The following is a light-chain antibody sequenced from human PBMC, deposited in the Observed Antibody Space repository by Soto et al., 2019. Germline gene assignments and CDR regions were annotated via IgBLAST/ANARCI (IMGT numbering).Light chain of an antibody. CDR3: QQYNSYWT. V-gene: IGKV1-5*01. CDR1: QSISSW. CDR2: DAS. J-gene: IGKJ1*01. Sequence: GDRVTITCRASQSISSWLAWYQQKPGKAPKLLIYDASSLESGVPSRFSGSGSGTEFTLTISSLPPDDFATYYCQQYNSYWTFGQGTKVEIK.